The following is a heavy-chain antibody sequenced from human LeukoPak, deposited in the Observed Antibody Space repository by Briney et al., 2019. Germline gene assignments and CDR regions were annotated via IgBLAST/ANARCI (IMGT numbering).Heavy chain of an antibody. Sequence: GGSLRLSCAASGFTFSSYGMHWVRQAPGEGLEWVAFIRYDGSYKYYADSVKGRFTISRDNSKNTLYLQMNSLRPDDTAVYYCAKQFGYWGQGTLVTVSS. J-gene: IGHJ4*02. V-gene: IGHV3-30*02. CDR3: AKQFGY. CDR1: GFTFSSYG. CDR2: IRYDGSYK. D-gene: IGHD3-10*01.